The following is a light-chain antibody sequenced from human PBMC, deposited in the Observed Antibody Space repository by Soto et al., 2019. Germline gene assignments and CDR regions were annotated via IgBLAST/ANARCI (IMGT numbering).Light chain of an antibody. Sequence: IQMTHSPSSPSAPVGARVTITCRASQGIRNDLGWYQQKPGEAPKLLIYDASALPRGVPSRFSGSGSGTKFTLTIASLQPDDFATYYCQQYETFSGTFGPGTKVDIK. V-gene: IGKV1-17*01. J-gene: IGKJ1*01. CDR1: QGIRND. CDR2: DAS. CDR3: QQYETFSGT.